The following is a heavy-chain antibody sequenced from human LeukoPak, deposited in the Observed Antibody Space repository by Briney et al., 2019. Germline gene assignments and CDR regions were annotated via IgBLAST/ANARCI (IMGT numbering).Heavy chain of an antibody. J-gene: IGHJ6*03. D-gene: IGHD3-3*01. CDR1: GFTFSDYS. Sequence: KPGGSLRLSCTASGFTFSDYSMNWVRQAPGKGLEWVSSISRRSRHVYYAGSVKGRFTISRDNAKNSLYLQMNSLRAEDTAVYYCAKIFGVVISIYYYMDVWGKGTTVTVSS. V-gene: IGHV3-21*04. CDR2: ISRRSRHV. CDR3: AKIFGVVISIYYYMDV.